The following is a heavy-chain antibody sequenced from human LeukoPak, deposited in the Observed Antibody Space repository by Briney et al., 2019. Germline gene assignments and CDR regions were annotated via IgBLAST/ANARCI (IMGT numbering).Heavy chain of an antibody. Sequence: GGSLRLSCAASGFTFSSYAMSWVRQAPGKGLEWVSAISGSGGSTYYADSVKGRFTISRDNSKNTLYLQMNSLRAEDTAVFYCARISSSWYYFDYWGQGTLVTVSS. D-gene: IGHD6-13*01. V-gene: IGHV3-23*01. CDR3: ARISSSWYYFDY. J-gene: IGHJ4*02. CDR2: ISGSGGST. CDR1: GFTFSSYA.